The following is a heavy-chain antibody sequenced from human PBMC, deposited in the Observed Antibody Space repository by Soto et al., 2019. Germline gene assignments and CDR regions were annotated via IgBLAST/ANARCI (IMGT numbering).Heavy chain of an antibody. V-gene: IGHV4-34*01. CDR2: INHSGSA. CDR3: ARGLISGSHYSGGWYYFDY. D-gene: IGHD1-26*01. J-gene: IGHJ4*02. CDR1: GGSFNGYI. Sequence: QVQLQQWGAGLLKPSETLSLTCAVYGGSFNGYIWSWIRQPPGKGLQWIGQINHSGSANYNPSLRSRVTISVHTSNSQFPLELSSVTAADTAVYYCARGLISGSHYSGGWYYFDYWGQGTVVTVSS.